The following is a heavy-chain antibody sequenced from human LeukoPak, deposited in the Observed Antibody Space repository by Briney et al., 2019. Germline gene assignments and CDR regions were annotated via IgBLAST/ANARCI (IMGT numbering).Heavy chain of an antibody. D-gene: IGHD3-16*01. J-gene: IGHJ5*02. Sequence: SETLSLTCTVSGGSIRSYYWSWIRQPPGKGLKWIGYIYYSGSTKYNPSLKSRVTISVDMSKNQISLKLTSVTAADTAVYYCSRGGGRMRIYGKKWFDPWGQGTLVTVSS. CDR2: IYYSGST. V-gene: IGHV4-59*12. CDR1: GGSIRSYY. CDR3: SRGGGRMRIYGKKWFDP.